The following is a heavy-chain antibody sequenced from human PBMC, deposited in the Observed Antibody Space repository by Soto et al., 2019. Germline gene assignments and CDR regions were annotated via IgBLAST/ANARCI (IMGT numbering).Heavy chain of an antibody. Sequence: SETLSLTCSVSGGSVSDKTYYWSWIRQPPGKRLEWIGYVYYSGTTNYNPSLKSRVTTSVDLSKNRFSLRLSSVTTADTALYYCARTTAVPNTLRSRYFFDYWGQGTLVTVSS. CDR2: VYYSGTT. J-gene: IGHJ4*02. CDR1: GGSVSDKTYY. D-gene: IGHD4-17*01. CDR3: ARTTAVPNTLRSRYFFDY. V-gene: IGHV4-61*01.